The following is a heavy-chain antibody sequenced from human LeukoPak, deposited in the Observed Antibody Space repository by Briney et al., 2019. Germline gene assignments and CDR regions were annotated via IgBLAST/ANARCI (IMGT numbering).Heavy chain of an antibody. V-gene: IGHV3-7*01. CDR3: ASALPDDHFDY. D-gene: IGHD3-3*01. CDR1: GFTFSSYW. Sequence: PGGSLRLSCAASGFTFSSYWMSWVRQVPGKGLEWVANIKQYGSEKYYVDSVKGRFTISRDNAKNSLYLQMNSLRAEDTAVYYCASALPDDHFDYWGQGTLVTVSS. CDR2: IKQYGSEK. J-gene: IGHJ4*02.